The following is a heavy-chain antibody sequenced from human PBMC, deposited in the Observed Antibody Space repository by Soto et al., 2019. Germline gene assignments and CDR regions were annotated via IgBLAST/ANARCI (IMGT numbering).Heavy chain of an antibody. J-gene: IGHJ5*02. CDR2: IYPGDSDT. V-gene: IGHV5-51*01. CDR1: GYSITSYW. D-gene: IGHD2-2*01. Sequence: HGESLKISWKGSGYSITSYWIGWVRQMPGKGLEWMGIIYPGDSDTRYSPSFQGQVTISADKSISTAYLQWSSLKASDTAMYYCARHYCSSTSCLVDPWGQGTLVTVSS. CDR3: ARHYCSSTSCLVDP.